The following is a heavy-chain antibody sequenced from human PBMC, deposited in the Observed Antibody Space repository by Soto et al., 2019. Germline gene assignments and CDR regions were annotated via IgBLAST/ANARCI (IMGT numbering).Heavy chain of an antibody. CDR2: ISSSSSYI. CDR3: ARDSGNLPPPDAFDI. J-gene: IGHJ3*02. V-gene: IGHV3-21*01. Sequence: PGGSLRLSCAASGFTFSSYSMNWVRQAPGKGLEWVSSISSSSSYIYYADSVKGRFTISRDNAKNSLYLQMNSLRAEDTAVYYCARDSGNLPPPDAFDIWGQGTMVTVSS. D-gene: IGHD3-10*01. CDR1: GFTFSSYS.